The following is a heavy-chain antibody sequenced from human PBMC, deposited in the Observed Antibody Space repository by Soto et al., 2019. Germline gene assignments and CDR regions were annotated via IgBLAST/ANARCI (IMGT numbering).Heavy chain of an antibody. CDR2: INHSGST. D-gene: IGHD3-22*01. J-gene: IGHJ4*02. V-gene: IGHV4-34*01. CDR3: ARDRRYDKDY. CDR1: GGSFSCYY. Sequence: PSETLSLTCAVYGGSFSCYYWSWIGQPPGKGLEWIGEINHSGSTNYNPSLKSRVTISVDTSKNQFSLKLSSVTAADTAVYYCARDRRYDKDYWGQGTLVTVSS.